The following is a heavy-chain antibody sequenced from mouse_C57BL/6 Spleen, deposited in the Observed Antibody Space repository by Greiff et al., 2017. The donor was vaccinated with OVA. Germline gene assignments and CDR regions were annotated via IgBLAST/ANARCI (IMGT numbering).Heavy chain of an antibody. CDR2: LNSDGGST. CDR1: EYEFPSHD. J-gene: IGHJ1*03. D-gene: IGHD3-3*01. V-gene: IGHV5-2*03. Sequence: DVMLVESGGGLVQPGESLKLSCESNEYEFPSHDMSWVRKTPEKRLELVAALNSDGGSTYYPDTMERRFIISRDNTKKTLYLQMSSLRSEDTALYYCARRGDPGYFDVWGTGTTVTVSS. CDR3: ARRGDPGYFDV.